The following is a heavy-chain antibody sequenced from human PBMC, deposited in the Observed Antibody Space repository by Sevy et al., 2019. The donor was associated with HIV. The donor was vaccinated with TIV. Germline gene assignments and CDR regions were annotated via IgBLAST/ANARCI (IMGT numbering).Heavy chain of an antibody. V-gene: IGHV3-13*01. Sequence: GGSLRLSCAASGFTFSSYDMHWVRHATGKGLEWVSAIGTAGDTYYPGSVKGRFTISRENAKNSLYLQMNSLRAGDTAVYYCARAGGVTTSGYYYYYGMDVWGQGTTVTVSS. CDR2: IGTAGDT. CDR1: GFTFSSYD. J-gene: IGHJ6*02. D-gene: IGHD4-17*01. CDR3: ARAGGVTTSGYYYYYGMDV.